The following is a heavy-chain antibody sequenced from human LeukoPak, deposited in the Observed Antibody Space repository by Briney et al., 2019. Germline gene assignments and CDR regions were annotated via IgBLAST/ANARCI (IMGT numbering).Heavy chain of an antibody. J-gene: IGHJ5*02. D-gene: IGHD4-23*01. CDR3: ARVLDYGGNSEFDP. CDR2: ISYDGSNK. Sequence: GGSLRLSCAASGFTFSSYGMHWVRQAPGKGLEWVAVISYDGSNKYYADSVKGRFTVSRDNSKNTLYLQMNSLRAEDTAVYYCARVLDYGGNSEFDPWGQGTLVTVSS. CDR1: GFTFSSYG. V-gene: IGHV3-30*03.